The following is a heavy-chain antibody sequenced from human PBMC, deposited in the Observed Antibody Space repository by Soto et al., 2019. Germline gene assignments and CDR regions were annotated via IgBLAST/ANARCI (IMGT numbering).Heavy chain of an antibody. J-gene: IGHJ4*02. V-gene: IGHV4-31*03. Sequence: PSETLSLTCTVSGGSISSGGYYWSWIRQHPGKGLEWIGYIYYSGSTYYNPSPKSRVTISVDTSKNQFSLKLSSVTAADTAVYYCARSTYGDSHFDYWGQGTLVTVSS. CDR2: IYYSGST. CDR1: GGSISSGGYY. D-gene: IGHD4-17*01. CDR3: ARSTYGDSHFDY.